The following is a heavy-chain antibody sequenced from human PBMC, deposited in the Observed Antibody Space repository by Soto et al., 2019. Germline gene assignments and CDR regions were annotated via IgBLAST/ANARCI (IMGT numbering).Heavy chain of an antibody. D-gene: IGHD3-10*01. CDR2: IKEDGSER. Sequence: EVQLVESGGGLVQPGGTLRLSCAASGFTFSSYWMSWVRQAPGKGLEWVANIKEDGSERYYVDSVKGRFTISRDHAKNSLYMQMNSLRAEDPAVYYCARATGADKEDYWGQGTLVTVSS. CDR3: ARATGADKEDY. V-gene: IGHV3-7*04. CDR1: GFTFSSYW. J-gene: IGHJ4*02.